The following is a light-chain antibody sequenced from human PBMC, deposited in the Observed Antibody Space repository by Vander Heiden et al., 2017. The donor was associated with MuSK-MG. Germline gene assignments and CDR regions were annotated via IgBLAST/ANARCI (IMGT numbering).Light chain of an antibody. J-gene: IGKJ3*01. Sequence: EIVLRQSPSTLSVSPGERITLSCRASQSVNSKLAWYQQKPGQAPRLLIYGASTRATGIPARVSGCGTETEFTLTIRGLEYEDFAAYYRQRESKWPVTFGHRTRVDVK. V-gene: IGKV3-15*01. CDR1: QSVNSK. CDR2: GAS. CDR3: QRESKWPVT.